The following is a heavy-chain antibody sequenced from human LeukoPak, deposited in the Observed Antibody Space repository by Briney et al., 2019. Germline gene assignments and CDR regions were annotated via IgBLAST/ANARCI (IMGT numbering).Heavy chain of an antibody. CDR1: GFTVSSSF. CDR2: IHRDDKT. V-gene: IGHV3-53*01. Sequence: GGSLRLSCAASGFTVSSSFIYWVRRAPGKGLEWVSFIHRDDKTYYADSVKGRFTISRDNSKNTLYLQMNSLRAEDTAIYYCTSFAPYEAFDIWGQGTMVTVSS. CDR3: TSFAPYEAFDI. J-gene: IGHJ3*02.